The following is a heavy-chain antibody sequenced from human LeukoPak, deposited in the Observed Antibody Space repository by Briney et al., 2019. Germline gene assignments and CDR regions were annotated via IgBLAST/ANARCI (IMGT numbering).Heavy chain of an antibody. Sequence: GGSLRLSCAASGFTFSSYGMSWVRQASGKGLEWVSAISGSGGSTYYADSVKGRFTISRDNSKNTVYLQMNSLRAEDTAVYYCAKGRDYSSSDAFDIWGQGTMVTVSS. J-gene: IGHJ3*02. D-gene: IGHD4-11*01. CDR2: ISGSGGST. CDR3: AKGRDYSSSDAFDI. V-gene: IGHV3-23*01. CDR1: GFTFSSYG.